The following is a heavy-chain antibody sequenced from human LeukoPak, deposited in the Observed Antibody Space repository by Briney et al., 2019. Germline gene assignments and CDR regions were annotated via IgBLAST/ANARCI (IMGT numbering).Heavy chain of an antibody. CDR3: VRDAQFAFDI. CDR2: IRSGGDNI. V-gene: IGHV3-48*01. Sequence: GGSLRLSCATSGFTFSSDPMNWVRQAPGKGVEWVSHIRSGGDNIHYADSVRGRFTISRDNAKNSLYLQMNSLRVEDTAVYFCVRDAQFAFDIWGQGTMVTVSS. CDR1: GFTFSSDP. J-gene: IGHJ3*02. D-gene: IGHD5-24*01.